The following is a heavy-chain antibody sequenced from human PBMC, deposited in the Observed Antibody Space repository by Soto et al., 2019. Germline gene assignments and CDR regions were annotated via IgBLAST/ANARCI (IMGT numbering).Heavy chain of an antibody. CDR3: XXDTSSSPYYMDV. CDR1: GFTFSNFA. V-gene: IGHV3-23*01. Sequence: VQVLESGGGSVQPGGSLRLSCAASGFTFSNFAMSWVRHAPGKGLEWVSEISGSTGTTYYADSVKGRFIISRDNSKNTLXXQMNSLRXEDTXVXXXXXDTSSSPYYMDVWGKGTTVTVSS. CDR2: ISGSTGTT. J-gene: IGHJ6*03. D-gene: IGHD6-13*01.